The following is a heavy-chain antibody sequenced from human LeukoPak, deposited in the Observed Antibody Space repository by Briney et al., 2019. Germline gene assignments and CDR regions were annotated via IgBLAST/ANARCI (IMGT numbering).Heavy chain of an antibody. J-gene: IGHJ5*02. CDR1: GYSISSGYY. D-gene: IGHD3-3*01. V-gene: IGHV4-38-2*01. CDR2: IYHSGST. CDR3: VRLSSKVTIFGVVTFDP. Sequence: SETLSLTCAVSGYSISSGYYWGWIRQPPGKGLEWIGSIYHSGSTYYNPSLKSRVTISVDTSKNQFSLKLSSVTAADTAVYYCVRLSSKVTIFGVVTFDPWGQGTLVAVSS.